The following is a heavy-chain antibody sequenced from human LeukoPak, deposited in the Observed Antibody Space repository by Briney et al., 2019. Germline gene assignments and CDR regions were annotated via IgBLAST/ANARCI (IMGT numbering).Heavy chain of an antibody. CDR1: GYTFTGYS. Sequence: ASVKVSCRASGYTFTGYSIHWVRQATGQGLEWMGWIDPDSGDTNYARKFQDRVSMTRDTSISTAYIELNLLRSDDTAVYYCARGDYYGSPKVVAAWGQGTLVTVSS. CDR3: ARGDYYGSPKVVAA. V-gene: IGHV1-2*02. CDR2: IDPDSGDT. J-gene: IGHJ5*02. D-gene: IGHD3-10*01.